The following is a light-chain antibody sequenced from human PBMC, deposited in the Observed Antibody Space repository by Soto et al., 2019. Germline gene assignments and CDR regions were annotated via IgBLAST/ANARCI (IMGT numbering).Light chain of an antibody. CDR1: QSVSSN. CDR2: GAS. V-gene: IGKV3D-15*01. Sequence: EIVMTQSPATLSVSPGERATLSCRASQSVSSNLAWYQQKPGQAPRLLIYGASTRATGIPARFSGSGSATEFTLTISSLQSEDFAVYYCQQYNNCPLTFGGGTKVEIK. CDR3: QQYNNCPLT. J-gene: IGKJ4*01.